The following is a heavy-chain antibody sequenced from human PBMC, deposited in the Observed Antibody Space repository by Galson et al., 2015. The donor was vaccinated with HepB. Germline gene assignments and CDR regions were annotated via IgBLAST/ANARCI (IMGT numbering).Heavy chain of an antibody. D-gene: IGHD1-26*01. CDR1: GYSFTSYW. Sequence: QSGAEVKKPGESLKISCKGSGYSFTSYWIGWVRQMPGKGLEWMGIIYPGDSDTRYSPSFQGQVTISADKSISTAYLQWSSLKASDTAMYYCARHLIVGATPLEDAFDIWGQGTMVTVSS. CDR2: IYPGDSDT. CDR3: ARHLIVGATPLEDAFDI. J-gene: IGHJ3*02. V-gene: IGHV5-51*01.